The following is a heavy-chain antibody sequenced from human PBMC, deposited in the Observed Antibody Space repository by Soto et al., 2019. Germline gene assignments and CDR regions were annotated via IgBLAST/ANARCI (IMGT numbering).Heavy chain of an antibody. D-gene: IGHD6-19*01. Sequence: EVQLLESGGGLVQPGGSLRLSCAASGFTFSSYAMSWVRQAPGKGLEWVSVISGSGGSTYYADSVKGRFTISRDNSKNTLYLQMNSLRAEDTAVYYGVSRSSGWYFDYWGQGTLLTVSS. CDR1: GFTFSSYA. CDR3: VSRSSGWYFDY. J-gene: IGHJ4*02. CDR2: ISGSGGST. V-gene: IGHV3-23*01.